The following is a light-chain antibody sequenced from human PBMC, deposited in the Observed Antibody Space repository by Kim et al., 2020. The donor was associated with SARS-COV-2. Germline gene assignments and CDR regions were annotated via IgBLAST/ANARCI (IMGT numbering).Light chain of an antibody. CDR3: QQLNTYPRVT. J-gene: IGKJ5*01. Sequence: SVGDRVTITGRASQGISSYLAWYQQNPGKAPKLLIYAASTLQNGVPSRFSGSGSGTEFTLTISSLQPEDFATYYCQQLNTYPRVTFGLGTRLEIK. CDR1: QGISSY. V-gene: IGKV1-9*01. CDR2: AAS.